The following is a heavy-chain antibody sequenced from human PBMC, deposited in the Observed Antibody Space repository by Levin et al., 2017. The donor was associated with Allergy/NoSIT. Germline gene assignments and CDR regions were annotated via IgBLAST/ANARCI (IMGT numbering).Heavy chain of an antibody. D-gene: IGHD5-24*01. CDR1: GFTFSSYW. Sequence: ASVKVSCAASGFTFSSYWMSWVRQAPGKGLEWVANIKQDGSEKYYVDSVKGRFTISRDNAKNSLYLQMNSLRAEDTAVYYCARINFERATVRAVFGAFDIWGQGTMVTVSS. V-gene: IGHV3-7*01. CDR3: ARINFERATVRAVFGAFDI. J-gene: IGHJ3*02. CDR2: IKQDGSEK.